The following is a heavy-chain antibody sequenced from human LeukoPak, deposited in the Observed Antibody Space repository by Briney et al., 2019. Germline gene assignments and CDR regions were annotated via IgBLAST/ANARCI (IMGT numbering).Heavy chain of an antibody. V-gene: IGHV4-39*01. Sequence: TSETRSLTCTVSGDSLSSRNYYWGWIRHPPGKGLEWIGRIYYRGSTYNNPSLRSRVTISVATSKNQFSLKLSSVTAADTAVYYCARRRKTTGFDLWGRGTLVTVSS. CDR3: ARRRKTTGFDL. D-gene: IGHD4-11*01. CDR1: GDSLSSRNYY. J-gene: IGHJ2*01. CDR2: IYYRGST.